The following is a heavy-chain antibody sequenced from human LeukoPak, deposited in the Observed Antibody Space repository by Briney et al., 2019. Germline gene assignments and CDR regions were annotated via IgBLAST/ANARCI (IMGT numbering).Heavy chain of an antibody. V-gene: IGHV3-30*18. D-gene: IGHD3-22*01. CDR3: AKHTTAYYYDSSGYYGQFDY. CDR1: GFTFSSYG. J-gene: IGHJ4*02. CDR2: ISYDGSNK. Sequence: GGSLRLSCAASGFTFSSYGMHWVRQAPGKGLEWVAVISYDGSNKYYADSVKGRFTISRDNSKNTLYLQMNSLRAEDTAVYYCAKHTTAYYYDSSGYYGQFDYRGQGTLVTVSS.